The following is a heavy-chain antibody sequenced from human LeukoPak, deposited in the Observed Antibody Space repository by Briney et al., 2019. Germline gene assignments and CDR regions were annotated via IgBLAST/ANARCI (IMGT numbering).Heavy chain of an antibody. Sequence: GGSLRLSCAASGFTFSDYYMSWLRQAPGKGLEWVSYISSSGSTIYYADSVKGRFTISRDNAKNSMYLQMNSLRAEDTAVYYCACGRRWLQFGYWGQGTLVTVSS. CDR2: ISSSGSTI. CDR3: ACGRRWLQFGY. CDR1: GFTFSDYY. V-gene: IGHV3-11*04. D-gene: IGHD5-24*01. J-gene: IGHJ4*02.